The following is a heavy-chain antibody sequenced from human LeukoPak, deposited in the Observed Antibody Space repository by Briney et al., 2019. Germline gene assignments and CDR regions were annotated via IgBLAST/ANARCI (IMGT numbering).Heavy chain of an antibody. CDR1: GFTFSSYA. CDR3: ARAGGYCGRISCPYYFDY. V-gene: IGHV3-30*04. J-gene: IGHJ4*02. CDR2: ISYDGSNK. D-gene: IGHD2-15*01. Sequence: GRSLRLSCAASGFTFSSYAMHWVRQAPGKGLEWVAVISYDGSNKYYADSVKGRFTISRDNSKNTLYLQMNSLRSEDTAVYYCARAGGYCGRISCPYYFDYWGQGSLVAVSS.